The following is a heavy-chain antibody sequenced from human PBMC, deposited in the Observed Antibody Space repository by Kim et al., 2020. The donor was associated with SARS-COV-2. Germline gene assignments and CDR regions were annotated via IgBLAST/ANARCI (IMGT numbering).Heavy chain of an antibody. J-gene: IGHJ6*02. V-gene: IGHV3-23*01. CDR3: ATAAGKPIIYYYYYGMDV. D-gene: IGHD6-13*01. Sequence: KGRFTSARDHSKNTLYLQMNSLRAEDTAVYYCATAAGKPIIYYYYYGMDVWGQGTTVTVSS.